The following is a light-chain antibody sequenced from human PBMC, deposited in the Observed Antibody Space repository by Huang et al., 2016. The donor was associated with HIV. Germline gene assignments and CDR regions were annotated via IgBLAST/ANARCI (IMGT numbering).Light chain of an antibody. CDR3: MQGLQTPQT. V-gene: IGKV2-28*01. CDR1: QSLLYSNGYNY. CDR2: LAS. Sequence: DIVLTQSPLSLPVTPSQSLLYSNGYNYLHWYLQKPGHSTQLVISLASNRASGVPDRFSGSGSGTDFTLKISRVEAEDVGVYYCMQGLQTPQTFGQGTKVEIK. J-gene: IGKJ1*01.